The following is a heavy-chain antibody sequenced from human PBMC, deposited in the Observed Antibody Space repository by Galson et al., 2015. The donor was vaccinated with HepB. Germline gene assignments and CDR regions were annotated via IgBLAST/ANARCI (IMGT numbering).Heavy chain of an antibody. CDR1: GLTFSSYA. V-gene: IGHV3-30-3*01. CDR3: ARDHTFDFWSGYSTYYFDY. Sequence: MRLSCAASGLTFSSYAMHWVRQAPGKGLEWVAVISYDGSNKYYADSVKGRFTISRDNSKNTLYLQMNSLRAEDTAVYYCARDHTFDFWSGYSTYYFDYWVQGTLVTVSS. CDR2: ISYDGSNK. D-gene: IGHD3-3*01. J-gene: IGHJ4*02.